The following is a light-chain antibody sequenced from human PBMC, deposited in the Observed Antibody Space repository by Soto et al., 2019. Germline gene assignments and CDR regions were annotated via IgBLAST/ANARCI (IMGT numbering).Light chain of an antibody. CDR1: QSISSW. Sequence: DIQMTQSPSTLSASVGDRVTITCRASQSISSWLAWYQQKPGKAPKHLIYAASTLQSGVPSRFSGSGSGTDFTLTISCLQSEDFATYYCQQYYSYPYTFGQGTKLEIK. V-gene: IGKV1-5*01. CDR3: QQYYSYPYT. J-gene: IGKJ2*01. CDR2: AAS.